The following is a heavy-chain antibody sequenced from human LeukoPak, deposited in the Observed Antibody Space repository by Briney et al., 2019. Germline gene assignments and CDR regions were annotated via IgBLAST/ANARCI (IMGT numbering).Heavy chain of an antibody. D-gene: IGHD3-10*01. CDR3: ARVKDGSGSYYKFGFDY. J-gene: IGHJ4*02. CDR2: TSAYNGNT. Sequence: GASVKVSCKASGYTFTSYGISWVRQAPGQGLEWMGWTSAYNGNTNYAQKLQGRVTMTTDTSTSTAYMELRSLRSDDTAVYYCARVKDGSGSYYKFGFDYWGQGTLVTVSS. CDR1: GYTFTSYG. V-gene: IGHV1-18*01.